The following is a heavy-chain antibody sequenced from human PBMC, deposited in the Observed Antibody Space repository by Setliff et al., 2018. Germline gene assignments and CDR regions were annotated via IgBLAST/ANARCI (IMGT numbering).Heavy chain of an antibody. V-gene: IGHV5-51*01. J-gene: IGHJ4*02. CDR3: ARLATDYGDYESLNYFDY. CDR1: GHSFTSYW. D-gene: IGHD4-17*01. CDR2: IYPGDSDT. Sequence: GESLKISCKGSGHSFTSYWIGWVRQMPGKGLEWVGIIYPGDSDTRYSPSFQGQVTISADKSISTAYLQWSSLKASDTAMYYCARLATDYGDYESLNYFDYWGQGTLVTVSS.